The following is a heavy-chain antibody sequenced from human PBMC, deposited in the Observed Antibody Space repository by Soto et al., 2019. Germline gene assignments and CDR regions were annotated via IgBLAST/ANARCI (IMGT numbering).Heavy chain of an antibody. V-gene: IGHV4-59*08. J-gene: IGHJ4*02. D-gene: IGHD5-18*01. Sequence: SETLSLTCTVSGGSISSYYWSWIRQPPGKGLEWIGYIYYSGSTNYNPSLKSRVTISVDTSKNQFSLKLSSVTAADTAVYYCARHKGAMVNFDYWGQGTLVTVSS. CDR3: ARHKGAMVNFDY. CDR2: IYYSGST. CDR1: GGSISSYY.